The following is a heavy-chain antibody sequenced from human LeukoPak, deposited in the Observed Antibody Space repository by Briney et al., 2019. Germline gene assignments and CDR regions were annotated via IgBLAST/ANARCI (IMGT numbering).Heavy chain of an antibody. CDR3: ARGTPGYSSSPLDY. V-gene: IGHV3-23*01. CDR2: IRGDGVTT. CDR1: GFTFSSHG. Sequence: GGSLRLSCAASGFTFSSHGMNWVRQAPGKGLEWVSGIRGDGVTTYYADSVKGRFTISRDNAKNTLYLQMNSLRAGDTAVYYCARGTPGYSSSPLDYWGQGTLVTVSS. J-gene: IGHJ4*02. D-gene: IGHD6-13*01.